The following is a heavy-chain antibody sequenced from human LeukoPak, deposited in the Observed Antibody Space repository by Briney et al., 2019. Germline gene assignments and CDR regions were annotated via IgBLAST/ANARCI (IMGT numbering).Heavy chain of an antibody. V-gene: IGHV1-3*01. Sequence: ASVKVSCKASGYTFTNYAMHWVRQAPGQRLEWMGWINGDNGNTKYSQKFQGRVTITRDTSASTAYMELSSLRSEDTAVYYCAREGIAVAGWYWGQGTLVTASS. CDR1: GYTFTNYA. J-gene: IGHJ4*02. CDR2: INGDNGNT. D-gene: IGHD6-19*01. CDR3: AREGIAVAGWY.